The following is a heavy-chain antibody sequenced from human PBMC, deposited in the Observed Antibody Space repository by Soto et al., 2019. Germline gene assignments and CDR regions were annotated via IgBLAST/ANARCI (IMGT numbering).Heavy chain of an antibody. CDR1: GFTFSSYW. J-gene: IGHJ5*02. D-gene: IGHD3-3*01. Sequence: EVQLVESGGGLVQPGGSLRLSCAASGFTFSSYWMSWVRQAPGKGLEWVANIKQDGSEKYYVDSVKGRFTISRDNAKNSLYLQMNSLRAEDTAVYYCARPPSSFWTVKWFDPWGQGTLVTVSS. V-gene: IGHV3-7*01. CDR3: ARPPSSFWTVKWFDP. CDR2: IKQDGSEK.